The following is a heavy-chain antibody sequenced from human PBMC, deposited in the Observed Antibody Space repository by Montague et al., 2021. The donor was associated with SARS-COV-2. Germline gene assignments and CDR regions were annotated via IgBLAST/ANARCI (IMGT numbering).Heavy chain of an antibody. Sequence: SETLSLTCTVSGDSIGSSSYYWGWIRQPPGKGLEWIGSIYHDGNTYNNPSLKTRVSLSIDERKNQFSLKFYSVTVADTAVYSCARGPKMGGSGYYYNWGQGILVTVSS. CDR1: GDSIGSSSYY. CDR3: ARGPKMGGSGYYYN. V-gene: IGHV4-39*01. CDR2: IYHDGNT. J-gene: IGHJ1*01. D-gene: IGHD3-22*01.